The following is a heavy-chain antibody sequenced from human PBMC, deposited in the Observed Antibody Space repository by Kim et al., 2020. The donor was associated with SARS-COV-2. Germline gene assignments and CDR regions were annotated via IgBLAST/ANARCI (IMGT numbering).Heavy chain of an antibody. CDR3: ARECDTVATHWYYYYGMDV. CDR2: ISYDGSNK. J-gene: IGHJ6*02. Sequence: GGSLRLSCAASGFTFSSYAMHWVRQAPGKGLEWVAVISYDGSNKYYADSVKGRFTISRDNSKNTLYLQMNSLRAEDTAVYYCARECDTVATHWYYYYGMDVWGQGTTDTVSS. D-gene: IGHD4-17*01. V-gene: IGHV3-30*04. CDR1: GFTFSSYA.